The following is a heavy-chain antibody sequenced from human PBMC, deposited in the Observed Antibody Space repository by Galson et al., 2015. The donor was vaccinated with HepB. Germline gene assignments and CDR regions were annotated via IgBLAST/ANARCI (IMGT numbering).Heavy chain of an antibody. CDR1: GFTVSSNY. CDR2: IYSGGST. Sequence: SLRLSCAASGFTVSSNYMSWVRQAPGKGLEWVSVIYSGGSTYYADSVKGRFTISRDNSKNTLYLQMNSLRAEDTAVYYCARDGIEGGSSGWQEGYYYYYYGMDVWGQGTTVTVSS. CDR3: ARDGIEGGSSGWQEGYYYYYYGMDV. V-gene: IGHV3-53*01. J-gene: IGHJ6*02. D-gene: IGHD6-19*01.